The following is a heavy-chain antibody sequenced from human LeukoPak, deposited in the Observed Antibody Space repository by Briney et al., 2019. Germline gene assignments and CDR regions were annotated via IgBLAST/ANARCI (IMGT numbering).Heavy chain of an antibody. CDR2: ISWNSGTI. J-gene: IGHJ5*02. CDR1: GFTFDNYA. D-gene: IGHD2-15*01. V-gene: IGHV3-9*01. Sequence: GGSLRLSCAASGFTFDNYAMNWVRQVPGKGLEWISLISWNSGTIGYADSVKGRFTISRDNANNFLYLQMNSLRAEDTAVYYCAKAPGVVVIMPFDPWGQGTLVTVSS. CDR3: AKAPGVVVIMPFDP.